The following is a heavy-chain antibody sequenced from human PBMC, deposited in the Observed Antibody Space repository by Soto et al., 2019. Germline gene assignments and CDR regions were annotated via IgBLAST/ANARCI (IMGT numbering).Heavy chain of an antibody. Sequence: ASVKVSCKASGYTFTSYDINWVRQATGQGLEWMGWMNPNSGNTGYAQKFQGRVTMTRNTSISTAYMELSSLRSEDTAMYYCVTFRYCSGGSCGSRSGFDIWGQGTMVTVSS. J-gene: IGHJ3*02. V-gene: IGHV1-8*01. CDR2: MNPNSGNT. D-gene: IGHD2-15*01. CDR1: GYTFTSYD. CDR3: VTFRYCSGGSCGSRSGFDI.